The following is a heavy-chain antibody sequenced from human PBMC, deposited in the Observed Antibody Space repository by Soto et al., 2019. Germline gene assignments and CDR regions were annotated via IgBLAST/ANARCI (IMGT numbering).Heavy chain of an antibody. CDR1: GTTSTDYG. CDR2: VLGDNGQI. V-gene: IGHV3-9*02. D-gene: IGHD3-16*01. J-gene: IGHJ6*02. Sequence: GGSLRLFCAVSGTTSTDYGMHWVRQAPGKGLEWVSGVLGDNGQIGYADSVKGRFTSSRDNARHFLYLQMNSLTVEDTALYYCVKDMAPGGADVWGQGTAVTV. CDR3: VKDMAPGGADV.